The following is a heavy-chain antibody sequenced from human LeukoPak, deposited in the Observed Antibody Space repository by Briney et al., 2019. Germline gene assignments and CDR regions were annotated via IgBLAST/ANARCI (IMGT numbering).Heavy chain of an antibody. D-gene: IGHD3-22*01. Sequence: ASVTVSCKASGYTFTGYYMHWVRQAPGQGLEWMGWINPSSGGTNYAQKFQGRVTMTRDTSISTAYMELSRLRSDDTAVYYCARVPSGYSYWYFDLWGRGTLVTVSS. CDR1: GYTFTGYY. CDR3: ARVPSGYSYWYFDL. CDR2: INPSSGGT. V-gene: IGHV1-2*02. J-gene: IGHJ2*01.